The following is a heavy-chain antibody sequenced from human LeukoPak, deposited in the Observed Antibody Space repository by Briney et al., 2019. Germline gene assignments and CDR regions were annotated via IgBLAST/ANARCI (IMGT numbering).Heavy chain of an antibody. J-gene: IGHJ6*04. CDR2: ISISSSNI. V-gene: IGHV3-11*06. CDR1: GFRVSGYD. CDR3: AREYYGVIFSHYLDV. D-gene: IGHD3-9*01. Sequence: GGSLRLSCAASGFRVSGYDLNWIRQAPGKGLEWIAYISISSSNIHYADSVRGRFTISRDNANNSLYPQLSSLRVEDTAVYYCAREYYGVIFSHYLDVWGKGTTVTVSS.